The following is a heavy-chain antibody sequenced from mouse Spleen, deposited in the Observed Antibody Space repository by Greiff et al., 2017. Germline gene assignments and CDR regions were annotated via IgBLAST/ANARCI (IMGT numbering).Heavy chain of an antibody. D-gene: IGHD2-10*02. CDR2: INPSSGYT. V-gene: IGHV1-4*01. CDR3: ARSGYGNAMDY. Sequence: VQLQQSGADLARPGASVKMSCKASGYTFTSYTMHWVQQRPGQGLEWIGYINPSSGYTKYNQKFKDKATLTADKSSSTAYMQLSSLTSEDSAVYYCARSGYGNAMDYWGQGTSVTVSS. J-gene: IGHJ4*01. CDR1: GYTFTSYT.